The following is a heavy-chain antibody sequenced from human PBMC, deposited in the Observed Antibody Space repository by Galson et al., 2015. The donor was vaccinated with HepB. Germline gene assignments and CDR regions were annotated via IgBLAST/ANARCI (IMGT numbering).Heavy chain of an antibody. CDR3: ARNDRYCSGGSCYSPNFDY. CDR2: IYPGDSDT. D-gene: IGHD2-15*01. Sequence: QSGAEVKKPGESLKISCKGSGYSFTSYWIGWVRQMPGKGLEWMGIIYPGDSDTRYSPSFQGQVTISADKSISTAYLQWSSLKASDTAMYYCARNDRYCSGGSCYSPNFDYWGQGTLVTVSS. CDR1: GYSFTSYW. V-gene: IGHV5-51*03. J-gene: IGHJ4*02.